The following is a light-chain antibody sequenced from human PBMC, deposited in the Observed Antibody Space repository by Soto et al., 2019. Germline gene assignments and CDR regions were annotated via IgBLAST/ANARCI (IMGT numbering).Light chain of an antibody. V-gene: IGKV3-20*01. CDR1: QSVTSSY. Sequence: DIVFTQSPGTLSLSPGERVPPSCRASQSVTSSYLARYQQKPGQAPRLLIYGASSRATGIPDRFSGSGSGTDFTLTITRLEPEDFAVYYCQQCGSSPLTFGPGTKVDI. CDR2: GAS. J-gene: IGKJ3*01. CDR3: QQCGSSPLT.